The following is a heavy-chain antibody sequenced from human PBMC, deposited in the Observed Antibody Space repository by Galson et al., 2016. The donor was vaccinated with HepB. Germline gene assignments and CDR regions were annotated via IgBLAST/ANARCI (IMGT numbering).Heavy chain of an antibody. CDR3: ASPIHLWALEY. CDR2: IDHSGST. J-gene: IGHJ4*02. V-gene: IGHV4-34*01. Sequence: ETLSLTCAVYGGSFSGYYWSWIRQPPGKGLEWIGEIDHSGSTNYNPSLKSRVTISADTSRNQFSLNLRSVTAADTAAYYCASPIHLWALEYWGQGTLVTVSS. D-gene: IGHD5-18*01. CDR1: GGSFSGYY.